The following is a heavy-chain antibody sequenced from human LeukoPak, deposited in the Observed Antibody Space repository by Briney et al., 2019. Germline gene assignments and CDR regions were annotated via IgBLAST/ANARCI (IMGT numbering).Heavy chain of an antibody. CDR3: AKDHGSSWYRYFDY. V-gene: IGHV3-23*01. CDR2: ISGSGGST. Sequence: PGGSLRLSCAAPGFTFSSYAMSWVRQAPGKGLEWVSAISGSGGSTYYADSVKGRFTISRDNSKSTLYLQMNSLRAEDTAVYYCAKDHGSSWYRYFDYWGQGTLVTVSS. D-gene: IGHD6-13*01. CDR1: GFTFSSYA. J-gene: IGHJ4*02.